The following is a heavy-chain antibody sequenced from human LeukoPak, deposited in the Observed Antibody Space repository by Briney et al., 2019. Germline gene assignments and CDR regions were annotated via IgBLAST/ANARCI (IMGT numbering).Heavy chain of an antibody. CDR1: EFTFSNYV. CDR3: ARGADDYGGSGFDY. Sequence: PGGSLRLSCAASEFTFSNYVMNWVRQAPGKGLEWVSSIRQSGDITYYADSVKGRFTISRDNSKNTLYLQMNSLRAEDTAVYYCARGADDYGGSGFDYWGQGTLVTVSS. CDR2: IRQSGDIT. J-gene: IGHJ4*02. V-gene: IGHV3-23*01. D-gene: IGHD4-23*01.